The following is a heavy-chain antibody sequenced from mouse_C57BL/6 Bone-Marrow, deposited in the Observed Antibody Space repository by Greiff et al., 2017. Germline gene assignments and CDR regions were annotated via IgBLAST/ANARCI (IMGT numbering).Heavy chain of an antibody. CDR3: ARRWLRFDD. D-gene: IGHD2-3*01. CDR1: GYTFTSYW. CDR2: IHPNRGST. V-gene: IGHV1-64*01. J-gene: IGHJ2*01. Sequence: QVQLQQPGAELVKPGASVKLSCKASGYTFTSYWMHWVKQRPGQGLEWIGMIHPNRGSTNYNEKFKRKATLTVDKSSSTAYMQLSSLASEDSAVYYCARRWLRFDDWGKGTTLTVSS.